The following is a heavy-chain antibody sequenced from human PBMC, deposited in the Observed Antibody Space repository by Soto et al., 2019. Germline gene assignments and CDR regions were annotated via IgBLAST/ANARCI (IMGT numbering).Heavy chain of an antibody. CDR3: ARDRPNYGGNLPIDAFDI. J-gene: IGHJ3*02. Sequence: KPSETLSLTCTVSGGSISSYYWSWIRQPPGKGLEWIGYIYYSGSTNYNPSLKSRVTISVDTSKNQFSLKLSSVTAADTAVYYCARDRPNYGGNLPIDAFDIWGQGTMVTVSS. V-gene: IGHV4-59*01. D-gene: IGHD4-17*01. CDR2: IYYSGST. CDR1: GGSISSYY.